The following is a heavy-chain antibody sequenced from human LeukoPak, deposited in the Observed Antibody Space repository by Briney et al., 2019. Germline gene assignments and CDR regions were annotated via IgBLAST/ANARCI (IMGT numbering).Heavy chain of an antibody. Sequence: SETLSLTCTVSGGSISSGGYYWSWIRQHPGKGLEWIGYIYYSGSTDYNPSLKSRVAISMDTSKNQFSLNLNSVSAADTAVYYCARGDYGDNVDGAFDIWGQGTMVVVSS. J-gene: IGHJ3*02. D-gene: IGHD4-17*01. CDR2: IYYSGST. CDR3: ARGDYGDNVDGAFDI. CDR1: GGSISSGGYY. V-gene: IGHV4-31*03.